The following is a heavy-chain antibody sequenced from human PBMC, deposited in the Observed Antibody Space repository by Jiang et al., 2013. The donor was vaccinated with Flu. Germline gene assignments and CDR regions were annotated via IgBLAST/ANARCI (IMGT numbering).Heavy chain of an antibody. CDR2: INAGNGNT. D-gene: IGHD2-2*01. Sequence: SGAEVKKPGAPVKVSCKASGYTFTSYAMHWVRQAPGQRLEWMGWINAGNGNTKYSQKFQGRVTITRDTSASTAYMELSSLRSEDTAVYYCARVLLGYCSSTSCPQFDYWGQGTLVTVSS. V-gene: IGHV1-3*01. CDR3: ARVLLGYCSSTSCPQFDY. CDR1: GYTFTSYA. J-gene: IGHJ4*02.